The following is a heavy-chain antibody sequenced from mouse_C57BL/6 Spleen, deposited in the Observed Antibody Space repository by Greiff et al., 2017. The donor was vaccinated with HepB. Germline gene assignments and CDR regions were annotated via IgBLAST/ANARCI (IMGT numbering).Heavy chain of an antibody. CDR3: ARSRYRPWYFDV. CDR2: INPNNGGT. J-gene: IGHJ1*03. D-gene: IGHD1-1*01. V-gene: IGHV1-18*01. CDR1: GYTFTDYN. Sequence: VQLQQSGPELVKPGASVKIPCKASGYTFTDYNMDWVKQSHGKSLEWIGDINPNNGGTIYNQKFKGKATLTVDKSSSTAYMELRSLTSEDTAVYYCARSRYRPWYFDVWGTGTTVTVSS.